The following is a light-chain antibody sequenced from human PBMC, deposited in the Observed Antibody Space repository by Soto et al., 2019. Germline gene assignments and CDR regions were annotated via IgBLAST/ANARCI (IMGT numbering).Light chain of an antibody. J-gene: IGLJ3*02. CDR3: QSYDNSLSGSRV. V-gene: IGLV1-40*01. CDR2: GTN. CDR1: RSNIGAGYD. Sequence: QSVLTQPPSVSGAPGQRVTISCTGSRSNIGAGYDVHWYQQLPGTAPKLLIYGTNNRPSGVPDRFSGSKSGMSASLAITGLQAADEANYSCQSYDNSLSGSRVFGGVTKVTVL.